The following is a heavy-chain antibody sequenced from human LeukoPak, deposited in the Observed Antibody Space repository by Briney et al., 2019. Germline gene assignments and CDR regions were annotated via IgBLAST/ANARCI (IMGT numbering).Heavy chain of an antibody. CDR2: ISWDGGST. CDR1: GFTFDDYT. Sequence: GGSLRLSCAASGFTFDDYTMHWVRQAPGKGLEWVSLISWDGGSTYYADSVKGRFTISRDNSKNPLYLQMNSLRTEDTALYYCAKGSHYYYMDVWGKGTTVTVSS. V-gene: IGHV3-43*01. J-gene: IGHJ6*03. CDR3: AKGSHYYYMDV.